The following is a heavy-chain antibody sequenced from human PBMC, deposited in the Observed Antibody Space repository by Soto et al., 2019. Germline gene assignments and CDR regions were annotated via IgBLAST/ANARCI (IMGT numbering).Heavy chain of an antibody. CDR3: ARDLWGYCGADCYPLDV. Sequence: SETLSLTWTVSGGSISSYYWSWIRQPPGKGLEWIGYMYNTGSTIYNPSLKRRVTISVDTSKNQFSLKLNSVTAADTAVYYCARDLWGYCGADCYPLDVWGQGTMVTVSS. J-gene: IGHJ6*02. CDR1: GGSISSYY. CDR2: MYNTGST. V-gene: IGHV4-59*01. D-gene: IGHD2-21*02.